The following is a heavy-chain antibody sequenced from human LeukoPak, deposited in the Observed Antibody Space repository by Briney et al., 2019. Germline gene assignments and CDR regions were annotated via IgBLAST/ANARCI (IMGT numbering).Heavy chain of an antibody. J-gene: IGHJ4*02. V-gene: IGHV3-21*01. CDR1: GFTFSSYS. CDR2: ISSSSSYI. D-gene: IGHD3-10*01. CDR3: AREFFGFPFDY. Sequence: GGSLRLSCAASGFTFSSYSMNWVRQAPGKGLEWVSSISSSSSYIYYADSVKGRFTISRDNAKNSLYLQMNSLRAEDTAMYYCAREFFGFPFDYWGQGTLVTVSS.